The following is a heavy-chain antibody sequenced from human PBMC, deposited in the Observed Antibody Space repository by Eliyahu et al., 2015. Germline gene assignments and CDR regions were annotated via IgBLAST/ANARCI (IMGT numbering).Heavy chain of an antibody. CDR1: GYXFRXYY. V-gene: IGHV1-2*05. CDR3: ARGGKLRAPLYSYQVDV. Sequence: QVQLVQSGTEVKQPGASVKVSCKTSGYXFRXYYXHWVRQAPGHGLEWMGRIDPTSGSSSFAPKFQGRVTLTRDTSIGTAYMEMTRLTSDDAGVYFCARGGKLRAPLYSYQVDVWGKGTALTVSS. D-gene: IGHD3-16*02. CDR2: IDPTSGSS. J-gene: IGHJ6*04.